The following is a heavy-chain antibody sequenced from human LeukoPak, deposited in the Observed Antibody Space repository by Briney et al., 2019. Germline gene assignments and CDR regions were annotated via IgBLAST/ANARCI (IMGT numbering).Heavy chain of an antibody. CDR2: ISGNGGAI. Sequence: PGGSLRLSCAASGFTFSDNYMTWVRQAPGKGLEWLSYISGNGGAIQYADSVKGRFTISRDNARNSLYLQMNSLTAEDTAVYYCARDPYSGAYGNTYYYYMDVWGKGTTVTISS. CDR3: ARDPYSGAYGNTYYYYMDV. D-gene: IGHD1-26*01. CDR1: GFTFSDNY. V-gene: IGHV3-11*04. J-gene: IGHJ6*03.